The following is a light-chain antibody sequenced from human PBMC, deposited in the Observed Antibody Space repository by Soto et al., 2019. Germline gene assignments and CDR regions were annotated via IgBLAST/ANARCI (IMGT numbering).Light chain of an antibody. CDR1: QSIITY. Sequence: DFQMTQSPSSLSASVGDRVTITCRTSQSIITYLNWYQQRPGKAPKLLIYAASNLQSGVPSRFSGSGSGTEFTLTINSLQPEDFATYYCQQTYSTSRTFGGGTKVEIK. CDR2: AAS. J-gene: IGKJ4*01. CDR3: QQTYSTSRT. V-gene: IGKV1-39*01.